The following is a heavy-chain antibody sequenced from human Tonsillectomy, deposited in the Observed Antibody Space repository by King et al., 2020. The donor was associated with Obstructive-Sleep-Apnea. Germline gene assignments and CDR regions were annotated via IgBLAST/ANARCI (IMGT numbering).Heavy chain of an antibody. CDR2: IYPYDSDT. V-gene: IGHV5-51*01. CDR1: GYDFTTYW. Sequence: QLVQSGAEVKKPGESLKISCEASGYDFTTYWIGWVRQMPGKGLEWMVIIYPYDSDTKYSPSFQAKFTISADQSISTAYLQWSSLKASDTAMYYCARGQVDFWGQGTLVTVSS. J-gene: IGHJ4*02. CDR3: ARGQVDF.